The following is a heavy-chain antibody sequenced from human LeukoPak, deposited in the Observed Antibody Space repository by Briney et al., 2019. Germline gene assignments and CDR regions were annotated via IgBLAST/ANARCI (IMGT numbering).Heavy chain of an antibody. CDR3: ARSRIVGATRHFDY. CDR2: IWYDGSNK. J-gene: IGHJ4*02. CDR1: GFTFSSYG. D-gene: IGHD1-26*01. Sequence: GGSLRLSCAASGFTFSSYGMHWVRQAPGKGLEWVAVIWYDGSNKYYADSVKGRFTISRDNSKNTLYLQMNSPRAEDTAVYYCARSRIVGATRHFDYWGQGTLVTVSS. V-gene: IGHV3-33*01.